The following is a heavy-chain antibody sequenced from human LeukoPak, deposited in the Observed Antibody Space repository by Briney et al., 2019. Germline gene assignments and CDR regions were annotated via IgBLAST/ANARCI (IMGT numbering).Heavy chain of an antibody. J-gene: IGHJ4*02. V-gene: IGHV3-7*01. CDR2: IHQGESDK. Sequence: GGTLRLSCAASGFTFSGHWMSWVRQAPGGGLEWVANIHQGESDKYYVDSVKGRFTISRDNANNLLYLQMNSLRGEDTAVYYCTRDRSRAEDDWGQGAMVTVSS. CDR3: TRDRSRAEDD. CDR1: GFTFSGHW. D-gene: IGHD1-14*01.